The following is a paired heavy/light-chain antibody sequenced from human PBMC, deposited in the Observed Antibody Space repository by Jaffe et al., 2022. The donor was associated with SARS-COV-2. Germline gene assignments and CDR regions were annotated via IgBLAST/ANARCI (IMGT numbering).Heavy chain of an antibody. CDR1: GFTFGDYA. CDR2: FRSKPYGGTT. V-gene: IGHV3-49*03. CDR3: SRGGAEYCTSTSCYVAPFDY. J-gene: IGHJ4*02. Sequence: EVQLVESGGGLVQPGRSLRLSCTASGFTFGDYAMSWFRQAPGKGLEWVAFFRSKPYGGTTEYAASVKDRFIISRDDSKSIAYLQMNSLKTEDTAVYYCSRGGAEYCTSTSCYVAPFDYWGQGSLVTVSS. D-gene: IGHD2-2*01.
Light chain of an antibody. CDR2: GNR. J-gene: IGLJ2*01. Sequence: QSVLTQPPSMSGAPGQRVTISCTGSYSNIGAGYDVHWYQQFPGKAPKLLIYGNRNRPSGVPDRFSGSKSGTSASLAISGLQAEDEADYYCQSYDSRLTADVVFGGGTKLTVL. CDR3: QSYDSRLTADVV. V-gene: IGLV1-40*01. CDR1: YSNIGAGYD.